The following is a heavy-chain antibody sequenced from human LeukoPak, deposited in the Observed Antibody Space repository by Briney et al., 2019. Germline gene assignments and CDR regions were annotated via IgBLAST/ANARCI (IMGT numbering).Heavy chain of an antibody. J-gene: IGHJ4*02. CDR1: GFTFSSYA. CDR2: IGRSGGTDT. D-gene: IGHD1-7*01. V-gene: IGHV3-23*01. Sequence: GGSLRLSCAASGFTFSSYAMTLVRRAPGKGLEWVSTIGRSGGTDTYYADSVKGRFTISRDNSKNTLYLQMNSLRAEDTAVYYCAKHKESWNSCFDYWGQGTLVTVSS. CDR3: AKHKESWNSCFDY.